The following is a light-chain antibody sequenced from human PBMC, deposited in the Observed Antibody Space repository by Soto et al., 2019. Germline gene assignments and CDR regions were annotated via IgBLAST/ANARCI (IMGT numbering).Light chain of an antibody. CDR2: EVS. CDR1: NSDVGAYNY. V-gene: IGLV2-14*01. CDR3: SSYTTSGTLV. Sequence: QSALTQPASVSGSPGQSITISCTGTNSDVGAYNYVSWYQHHPGKAPKLIIYEVSNRPSGVSNRLSGSKSGNTASLTISGLQADDEADYYCSSYTTSGTLVFGGETKLT. J-gene: IGLJ2*01.